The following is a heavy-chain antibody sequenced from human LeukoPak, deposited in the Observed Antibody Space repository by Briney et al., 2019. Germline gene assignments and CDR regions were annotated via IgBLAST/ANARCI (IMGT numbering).Heavy chain of an antibody. CDR1: GGTFSSYA. D-gene: IGHD1-26*01. J-gene: IGHJ5*02. Sequence: SVKVSCKASGGTFSSYAISWVRQAPGQGLGWMGGIIPIFGTANYAQKFQGRVTITTDESTSTAYMELSSLRSEDTAVYYCARNTYSGSPSWGQGTLVTVSS. V-gene: IGHV1-69*05. CDR3: ARNTYSGSPS. CDR2: IIPIFGTA.